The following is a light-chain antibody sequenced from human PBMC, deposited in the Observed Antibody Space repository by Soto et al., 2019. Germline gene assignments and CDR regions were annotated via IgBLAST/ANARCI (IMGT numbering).Light chain of an antibody. CDR1: QSVLYSSNNKNY. CDR3: QHLST. V-gene: IGKV4-1*01. CDR2: WAS. Sequence: DIVMTQSPDSLAVSLGERATINCKSSQSVLYSSNNKNYLAWYQQKPGQPPKLLIYWASTRESGVPDRFSGSGSGTDFTLTISSLQAEDVAVYYCQHLSTFGQGTKVEIK. J-gene: IGKJ1*01.